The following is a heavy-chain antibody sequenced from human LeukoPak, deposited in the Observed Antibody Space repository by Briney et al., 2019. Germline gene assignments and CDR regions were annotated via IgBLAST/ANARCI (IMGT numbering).Heavy chain of an antibody. Sequence: GGSLRLSCAASGFTFSSYAMSWVPQAPGKGLEWVSAISGSGGSTYYADSVKGRFTISRDNSKNTLYLQMNSLRAEDTAVYYCAGHIVVVPAANDAFDIWGQGTMVTVSS. J-gene: IGHJ3*02. CDR1: GFTFSSYA. D-gene: IGHD2-2*01. CDR3: AGHIVVVPAANDAFDI. CDR2: ISGSGGST. V-gene: IGHV3-23*01.